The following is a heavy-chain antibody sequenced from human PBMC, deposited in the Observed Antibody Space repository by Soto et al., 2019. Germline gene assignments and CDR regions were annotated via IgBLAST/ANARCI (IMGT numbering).Heavy chain of an antibody. J-gene: IGHJ6*02. CDR1: GYSFTNYL. CDR3: ARRRQYCTSKIRLAHYYSTLDV. V-gene: IGHV5-51*01. CDR2: IYPGDSDT. D-gene: IGHD2-2*01. Sequence: PXESLKIFWKATGYSFTNYLVVWVRQMPGKGVEGMGTIYPGDSDTRYGPAFEGQVTISADKSITTAYLQWSSLKASDTDVYLCARRRQYCTSKIRLAHYYSTLDVWGQGTTVTVSS.